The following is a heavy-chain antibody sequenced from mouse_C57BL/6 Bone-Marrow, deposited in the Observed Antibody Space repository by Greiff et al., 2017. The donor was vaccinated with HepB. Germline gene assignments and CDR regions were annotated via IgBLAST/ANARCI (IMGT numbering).Heavy chain of an antibody. V-gene: IGHV1-9*01. Sequence: QVQLQQSGAELMKPGASVKLSCKATGYTFTGYWIEWVKQRPGHGLEWIGEILPGSGITNYNEKFKGKATFPADTSSNTAYMQRSSLTTEDSAIYYCAREGDLHAMDYWGQGTSVTVAS. CDR3: AREGDLHAMDY. CDR1: GYTFTGYW. J-gene: IGHJ4*01. CDR2: ILPGSGIT.